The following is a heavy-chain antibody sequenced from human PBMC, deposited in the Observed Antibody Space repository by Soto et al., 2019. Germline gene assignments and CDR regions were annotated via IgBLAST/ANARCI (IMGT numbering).Heavy chain of an antibody. CDR1: GYTFTGYY. Sequence: ASVKVSCKASGYTFTGYYMHWVRQAPGQGLEWMGIINPSGGSTSYAQKFQGRVTMTRDTSTSTVYMELSSLRSEDTAVYYCARDVQGFGELFPGDYYYYGMDVWGQGTTVTVSS. CDR3: ARDVQGFGELFPGDYYYYGMDV. CDR2: INPSGGST. V-gene: IGHV1-46*01. D-gene: IGHD3-10*01. J-gene: IGHJ6*02.